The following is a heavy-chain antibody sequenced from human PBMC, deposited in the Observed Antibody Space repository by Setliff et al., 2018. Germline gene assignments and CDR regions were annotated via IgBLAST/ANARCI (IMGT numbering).Heavy chain of an antibody. CDR2: ISPSGST. CDR3: ARGRYYESNSYYFPFDF. J-gene: IGHJ4*02. Sequence: SETLSLTCSVSGASITSGGFYWTWIRQPAGKGLEWIGHISPSGSTTYNPSVKSRVTISLDTSKNHFSLKLDSVTAADTAVYYCARGRYYESNSYYFPFDFWGQGMLVTVSS. V-gene: IGHV4-61*09. D-gene: IGHD3-22*01. CDR1: GASITSGGFY.